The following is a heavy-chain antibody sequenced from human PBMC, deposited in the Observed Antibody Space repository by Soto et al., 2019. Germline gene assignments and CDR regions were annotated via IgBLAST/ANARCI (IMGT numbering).Heavy chain of an antibody. J-gene: IGHJ6*02. D-gene: IGHD6-13*01. CDR2: IYYSGST. CDR3: ARRDSSSETGYYYYGMDV. CDR1: GGSISSGDYY. Sequence: PSETLSLTCSVSGGSISSGDYYWNWIRQPPGKGLEWIGHIYYSGSTYYNSSLKSRVTISVDTSKNQLSLKLSSVTAADTAVHYCARRDSSSETGYYYYGMDVWGQGTTVTVSS. V-gene: IGHV4-30-4*01.